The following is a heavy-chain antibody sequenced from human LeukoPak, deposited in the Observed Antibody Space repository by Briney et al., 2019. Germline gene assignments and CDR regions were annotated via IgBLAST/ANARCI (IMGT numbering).Heavy chain of an antibody. CDR3: ARHYYYDSSGYYYRYYYYGMDV. Sequence: ASETLSLTCTVSGGSISSYYWSWIRQPPGKGLEYIGEVNHSGGTNYNPSLKSRVTISADTSKNQFSLKLTSVTAADTAVYYCARHYYYDSSGYYYRYYYYGMDVWGQGTTVTVSS. J-gene: IGHJ6*02. CDR1: GGSISSYY. D-gene: IGHD3-22*01. V-gene: IGHV4-34*01. CDR2: VNHSGGT.